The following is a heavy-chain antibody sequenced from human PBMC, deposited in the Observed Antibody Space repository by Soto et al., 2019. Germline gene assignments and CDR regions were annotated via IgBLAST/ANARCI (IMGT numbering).Heavy chain of an antibody. J-gene: IGHJ6*04. CDR2: ISGPSIYI. CDR3: ARGFRTGFNV. V-gene: IGHV3-21*01. D-gene: IGHD7-27*01. CDR1: GFTFSGYS. Sequence: EVQLVESGGGLVKPGGSLRLSCVASGFTFSGYSINWVRQAPGKGLEWVSYISGPSIYIYYADSVKGRFTISRDNAKRAVYLQMNSLRAEDTAVYFCARGFRTGFNVWGKGTTVSVSS.